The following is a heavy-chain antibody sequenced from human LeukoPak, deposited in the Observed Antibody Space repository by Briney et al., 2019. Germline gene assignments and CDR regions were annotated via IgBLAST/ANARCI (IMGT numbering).Heavy chain of an antibody. V-gene: IGHV5-51*01. J-gene: IGHJ4*02. Sequence: GESLKISCKGSGYSFTSYWNGWVRQMPGKGLEWMGIIYPGDSDTRYSPSFQGQVTISADKSISTAYLQWSSLKASDTAMYYCARLNGGYDILTGYYPPNYFDYWGQGTLVTVSS. D-gene: IGHD3-9*01. CDR3: ARLNGGYDILTGYYPPNYFDY. CDR2: IYPGDSDT. CDR1: GYSFTSYW.